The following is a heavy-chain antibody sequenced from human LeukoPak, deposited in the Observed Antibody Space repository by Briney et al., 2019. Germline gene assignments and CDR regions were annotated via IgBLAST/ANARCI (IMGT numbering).Heavy chain of an antibody. CDR3: TRLTYTKGWYFDY. D-gene: IGHD4-11*01. V-gene: IGHV1-69*13. Sequence: PSVTCSSTVSPVTSTYYAIKCARHAPGQGREWGGGIIVLLVALTYAQKFRGRVTFTVDESTNSAHMELNSLTSEDTAIYYCTRLTYTKGWYFDYWGLGTPVRVSS. J-gene: IGHJ4*02. CDR2: IIVLLVAL. CDR1: PVTSTYYA.